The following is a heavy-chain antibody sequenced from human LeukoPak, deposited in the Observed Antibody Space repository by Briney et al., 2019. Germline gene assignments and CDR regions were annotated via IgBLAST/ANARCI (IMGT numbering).Heavy chain of an antibody. J-gene: IGHJ4*02. Sequence: GGSLRLSCAASGFTFTSYSMNWVRQAPGKGLEWVSSIGSSSTSIYYADSVKGRFTISRDNAKNSLYLQMNSLRAEDTAVYYCATKTSGSYPFDYWGQGTLVTVSS. CDR2: IGSSSTSI. CDR1: GFTFTSYS. V-gene: IGHV3-21*01. D-gene: IGHD1-26*01. CDR3: ATKTSGSYPFDY.